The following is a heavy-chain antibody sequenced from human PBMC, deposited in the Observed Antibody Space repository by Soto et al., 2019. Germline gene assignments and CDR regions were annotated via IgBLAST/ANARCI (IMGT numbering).Heavy chain of an antibody. V-gene: IGHV1-46*01. J-gene: IGHJ5*02. D-gene: IGHD6-13*01. CDR2: INPSGGST. CDR3: ARDYGSSFYISKATPWFDP. CDR1: GYTFTSYY. Sequence: ASVKVSCKACGYTFTSYYMHWVRQAPGQGLEWMGIINPSGGSTSYAQKFQGRVTMTRDTSTSTVYMELSSLRSEDTAVYYCARDYGSSFYISKATPWFDPLGLGAAVTVSA.